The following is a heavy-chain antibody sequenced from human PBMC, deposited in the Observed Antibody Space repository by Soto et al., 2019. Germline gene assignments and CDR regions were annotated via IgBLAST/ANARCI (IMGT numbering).Heavy chain of an antibody. Sequence: GGSLRLSCAASGFTFSTYWMHWVRQAPGKGLVWVSRIKSDGSSTTYADSVKGRFTISRDNAKNTLYLQMNSLRVEDTAVYYCARSDWFDPWGQGTLVTVSS. CDR1: GFTFSTYW. J-gene: IGHJ5*02. CDR3: ARSDWFDP. V-gene: IGHV3-74*01. CDR2: IKSDGSST.